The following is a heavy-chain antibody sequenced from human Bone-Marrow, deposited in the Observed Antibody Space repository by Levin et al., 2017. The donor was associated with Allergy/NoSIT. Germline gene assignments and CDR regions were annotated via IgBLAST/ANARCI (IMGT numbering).Heavy chain of an antibody. Sequence: AGGSLRLSCAASGFTFSSYGMHWVRQAPGKGLEWVAVISYDGSNKYYADSVKGRFTISRDNSKNTLYLQMNSLRAEDTAVYYCANLVVGSYSPTDAFDIWGQGTMVTVSS. V-gene: IGHV3-30*18. CDR2: ISYDGSNK. D-gene: IGHD1-26*01. J-gene: IGHJ3*02. CDR3: ANLVVGSYSPTDAFDI. CDR1: GFTFSSYG.